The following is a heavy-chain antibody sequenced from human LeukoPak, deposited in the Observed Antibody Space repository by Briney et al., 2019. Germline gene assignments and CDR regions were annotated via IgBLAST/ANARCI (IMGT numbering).Heavy chain of an antibody. CDR3: TRDLVEYVSGRYHYHGMDV. CDR2: ISWISNTM. CDR1: GFTCSSFS. Sequence: PGGALRLSCVASGFTCSSFSLNWVRQAPGKGREGVSYISWISNTMDYADSVRGRFTISIDNAKNSLYLQMNSLRDEDTAVYYCTRDLVEYVSGRYHYHGMDVWGQGTTVTVSS. J-gene: IGHJ6*02. V-gene: IGHV3-48*02. D-gene: IGHD3-10*01.